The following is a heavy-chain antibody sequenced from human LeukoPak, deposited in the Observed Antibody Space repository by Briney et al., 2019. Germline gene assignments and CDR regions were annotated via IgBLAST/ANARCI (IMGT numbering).Heavy chain of an antibody. D-gene: IGHD3-10*01. CDR3: VRVGDGSWPFDY. J-gene: IGHJ4*02. V-gene: IGHV4-39*01. CDR1: GGSITSSSYY. CDR2: IYYTGGT. Sequence: SETLSLTCSVSGGSITSSSYYWGWIRQPPEKGLEWIGSIYYTGGTYYSPSLKSRVTISVDTSKNQFSLKLSSVTAADTAVYYCVRVGDGSWPFDYWGQGTLVTVSS.